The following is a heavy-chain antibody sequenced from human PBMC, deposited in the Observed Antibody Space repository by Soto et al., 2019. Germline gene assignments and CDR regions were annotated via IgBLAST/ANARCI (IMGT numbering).Heavy chain of an antibody. CDR3: ARDQSSSWSPSYYYYGMDV. Sequence: ASVNVSCKASGYTFTGYYMHWVRQAPGQGLEWMGWINPNSGGTNYAQKFQGWVTMTRDTSISTAYMELSRLRSDDTAVYYCARDQSSSWSPSYYYYGMDVWGQGTTVTVSS. D-gene: IGHD6-13*01. CDR2: INPNSGGT. J-gene: IGHJ6*02. CDR1: GYTFTGYY. V-gene: IGHV1-2*04.